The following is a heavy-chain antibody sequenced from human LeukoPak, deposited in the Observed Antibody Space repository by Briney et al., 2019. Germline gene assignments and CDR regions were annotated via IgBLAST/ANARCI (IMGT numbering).Heavy chain of an antibody. CDR3: ARSDMERRHYFDY. CDR2: INPSGGST. J-gene: IGHJ4*02. CDR1: GYTFTSYY. V-gene: IGHV1-46*01. D-gene: IGHD1-1*01. Sequence: ASVKVSCKASGYTFTSYYMHWVRQAPGQGLEWMGIINPSGGSTSYAQKFQGRVTMTRDMSTSTVYTELSSLRSEDTAVYYCARSDMERRHYFDYWGQGTLVTVSS.